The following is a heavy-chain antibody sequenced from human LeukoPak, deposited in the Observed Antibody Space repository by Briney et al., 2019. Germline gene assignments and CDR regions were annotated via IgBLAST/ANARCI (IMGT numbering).Heavy chain of an antibody. CDR2: IYHSGST. D-gene: IGHD4-23*01. V-gene: IGHV4-38-2*02. J-gene: IGHJ5*02. Sequence: SETLSLTCTVSGYSISSGYYWGWIRQPPGKGLEWIGSIYHSGSTYYNPSLKSRVTISVDTSKNPFSLKLSSVTAADTAVYYCARGGGPSNWFDPWGQGTLVTVSS. CDR3: ARGGGPSNWFDP. CDR1: GYSISSGYY.